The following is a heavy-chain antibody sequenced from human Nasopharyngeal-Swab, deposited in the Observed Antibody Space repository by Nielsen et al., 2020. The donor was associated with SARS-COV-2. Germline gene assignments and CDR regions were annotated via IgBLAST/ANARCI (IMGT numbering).Heavy chain of an antibody. CDR3: ARGRYSYVRGWFDP. D-gene: IGHD5-18*01. V-gene: IGHV3-30-3*01. CDR1: GFTFSSYA. Sequence: GGSLRLSCAASGFTFSSYAIHWVRQAPGKGLEWVAVISYDGSNKYYADSVKGRFTISRDNSKNTLYLQMNSLRAEDTAVYYCARGRYSYVRGWFDPWGQGTLVTVSS. J-gene: IGHJ5*02. CDR2: ISYDGSNK.